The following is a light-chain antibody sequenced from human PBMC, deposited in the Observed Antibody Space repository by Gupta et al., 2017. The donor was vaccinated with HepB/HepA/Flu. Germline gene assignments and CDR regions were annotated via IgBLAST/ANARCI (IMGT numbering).Light chain of an antibody. CDR3: QQYNNWPLT. Sequence: EIVMTQSPATLSVSPGDRAPLSCWASQSVSNNLVWYQQKPGQPPRLLIYDASTRATGIPARFSGSGSGTEFTLTISSLQSEDFAVYYCQQYNNWPLTFGHGTKVEIK. V-gene: IGKV3-15*01. J-gene: IGKJ1*01. CDR1: QSVSNN. CDR2: DAS.